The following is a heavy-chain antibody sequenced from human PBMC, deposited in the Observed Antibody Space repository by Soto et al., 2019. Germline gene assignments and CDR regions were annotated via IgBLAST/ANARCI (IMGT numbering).Heavy chain of an antibody. J-gene: IGHJ2*01. CDR3: ASEIIPLTTYWYFDL. CDR1: GCSVSGGGYY. D-gene: IGHD4-4*01. Sequence: QVQLQESGPGLVKPSETLSLSCTVSGCSVSGGGYYWRWIRQPPGKGLEWIGCTDASGSTYYNPSLTPRISISIDTSKNQCSLSLTSVTAAATTVYYRASEIIPLTTYWYFDLWGRGTLVTVSS. CDR2: TDASGST. V-gene: IGHV4-30-4*01.